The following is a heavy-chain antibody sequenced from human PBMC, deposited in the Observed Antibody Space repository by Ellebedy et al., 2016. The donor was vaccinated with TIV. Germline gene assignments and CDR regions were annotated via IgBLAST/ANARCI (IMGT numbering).Heavy chain of an antibody. CDR2: ITNSGSPI. D-gene: IGHD2-2*01. CDR3: ARGSALPTTIWNALDI. Sequence: GGSLRLXXAASGFTLSDYYMTWIRQAPGKGLECVSYITNSGSPIYCADSVEGRFTMSRDNAKNSLFLQLDSLGVEDSAIYYCARGSALPTTIWNALDIWGQGTMVTVSS. J-gene: IGHJ3*02. CDR1: GFTLSDYY. V-gene: IGHV3-11*01.